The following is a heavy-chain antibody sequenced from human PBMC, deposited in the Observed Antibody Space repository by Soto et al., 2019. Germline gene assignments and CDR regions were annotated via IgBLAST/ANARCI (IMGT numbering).Heavy chain of an antibody. Sequence: SETLSLTCAVYGGSFSGYYWSWIRQPPGKGLEWIGEINHSGSTNYNPSLKSRVTKSVDTSKNQLFLKLSSVTAADTAVYYCARFCGGDSCYPGSYYMDVWGKGTTVTVSS. D-gene: IGHD2-15*01. CDR1: GGSFSGYY. J-gene: IGHJ6*03. CDR3: ARFCGGDSCYPGSYYMDV. CDR2: INHSGST. V-gene: IGHV4-34*01.